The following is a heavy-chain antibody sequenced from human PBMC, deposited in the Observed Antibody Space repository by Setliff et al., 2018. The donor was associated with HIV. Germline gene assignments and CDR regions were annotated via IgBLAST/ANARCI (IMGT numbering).Heavy chain of an antibody. D-gene: IGHD1-26*01. Sequence: PSETLSLTCTVSGDSISSCNYYWSWIRQPAGKGLEWVGRIYTSGSTKYNPSLKSPVTISVDSAKSQFFLKVASVTAADTAMYFCVRLYRGSTTKEKSDSWGQGMLVTVSS. CDR1: GDSISSCNYY. CDR3: VRLYRGSTTKEKSDS. CDR2: IYTSGST. V-gene: IGHV4-61*02. J-gene: IGHJ4*02.